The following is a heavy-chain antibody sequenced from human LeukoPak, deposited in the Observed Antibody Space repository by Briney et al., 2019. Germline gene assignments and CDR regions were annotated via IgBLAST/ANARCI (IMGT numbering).Heavy chain of an antibody. CDR2: SYYSASF. CDR3: ASRNDILAGYVFDF. V-gene: IGHV4-39*01. J-gene: IGHJ4*02. CDR1: GGSVSSSIYY. Sequence: SETLSLTCTVSGGSVSSSIYYGGWIRRPRGEGLEWYGSSYYSASFSYNPSLKSRVTISVDTSKNQFSLKLTSVTAADTAVYYCASRNDILAGYVFDFWGQGTLVTVSS. D-gene: IGHD3-9*01.